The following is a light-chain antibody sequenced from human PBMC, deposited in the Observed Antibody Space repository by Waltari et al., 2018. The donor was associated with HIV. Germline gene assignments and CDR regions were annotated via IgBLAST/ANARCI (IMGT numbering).Light chain of an antibody. CDR2: EVS. CDR1: SSDVGGYKY. V-gene: IGLV2-14*01. J-gene: IGLJ3*02. Sequence: QPALTQPASVSGSPGQWITISCTGSSSDVGGYKYGPWYQQHPGKAPKLIICEVSNRPLGVSNRFSGSKSGNTASLTISGLQAEDEADYYCSSFTSRTTWVFGGGTKLTVL. CDR3: SSFTSRTTWV.